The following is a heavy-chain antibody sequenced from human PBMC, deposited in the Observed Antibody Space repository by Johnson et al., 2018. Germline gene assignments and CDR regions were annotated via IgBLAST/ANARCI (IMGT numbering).Heavy chain of an antibody. J-gene: IGHJ3*01. Sequence: VQLVESGGDLVQPGGSLRLSCAASGITFSSYWMTWVRQAPGKGLEWVANINQDGSVKNYEDSVKGRFSISRDNSKNSLYLQMNSLRADDTAVYSCATSNGRRDASWGQGTMVTVSS. CDR2: INQDGSVK. CDR1: GITFSSYW. D-gene: IGHD2-8*01. V-gene: IGHV3-7*01. CDR3: ATSNGRRDAS.